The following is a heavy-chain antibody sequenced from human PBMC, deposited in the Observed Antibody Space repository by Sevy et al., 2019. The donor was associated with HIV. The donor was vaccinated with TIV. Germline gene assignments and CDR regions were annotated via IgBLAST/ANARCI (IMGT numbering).Heavy chain of an antibody. V-gene: IGHV3-7*01. CDR2: IKQDGSEK. J-gene: IGHJ6*02. CDR3: ARDLTAPYYYGMDV. CDR1: GFTFSSFF. Sequence: GGSLRLSCAASGFTFSSFFMSWVRQAPGKGLEWVANIKQDGSEKYYVDSVKGRFTISRDNARNSVYLQMNSLRAEDTGEYYCARDLTAPYYYGMDVWGQGTMVTVSS.